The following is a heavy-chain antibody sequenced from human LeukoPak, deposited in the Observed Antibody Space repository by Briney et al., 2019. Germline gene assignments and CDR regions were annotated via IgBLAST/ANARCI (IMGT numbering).Heavy chain of an antibody. D-gene: IGHD2-15*01. Sequence: ASVKVSCKASGYIFTGYYIHWVRQAPGQGLEWMGWINPNSGGTNCAQKFQGRVTITRDTSISTAYMELSRLRSDDTAVYYCARTVVAATPDYNWSDPWGQGTLVTVSS. CDR2: INPNSGGT. CDR3: ARTVVAATPDYNWSDP. J-gene: IGHJ5*02. CDR1: GYIFTGYY. V-gene: IGHV1-2*02.